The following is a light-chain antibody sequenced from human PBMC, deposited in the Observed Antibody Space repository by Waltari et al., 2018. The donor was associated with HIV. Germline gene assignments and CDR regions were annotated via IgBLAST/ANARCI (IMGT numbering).Light chain of an antibody. CDR2: KAS. V-gene: IGKV1-5*03. CDR3: QQYNRDPS. Sequence: DIPMTPSPSTLSAFVGDRVTITCRASQDITRWLAWYQQKPGKAPKLLIRKASVLESGVSSRFSGSGSGTEFTLIIDSLEPDDFATYYCQQYNRDPSFGQGTRLEMK. J-gene: IGKJ5*01. CDR1: QDITRW.